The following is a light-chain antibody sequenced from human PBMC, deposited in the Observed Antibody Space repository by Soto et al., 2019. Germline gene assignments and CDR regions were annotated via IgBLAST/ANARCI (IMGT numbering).Light chain of an antibody. CDR1: QSVSSN. V-gene: IGKV3-15*01. CDR2: GAS. Sequence: IVMTQSPATLSVSPGERATLSCRASQSVSSNLAWYQHKPGQAPRLLFYGASTRAAGIPARFSGGGSGTEFTLTISGLQSEDFAVSYFQQSNKWPCTFGQRTKLEIK. J-gene: IGKJ2*02. CDR3: QQSNKWPCT.